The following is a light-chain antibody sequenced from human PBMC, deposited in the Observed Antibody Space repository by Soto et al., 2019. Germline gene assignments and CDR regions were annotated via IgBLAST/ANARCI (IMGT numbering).Light chain of an antibody. CDR3: QQYDRSPWT. Sequence: IVLTQSPGTLSLSPGERATLSCRASQSLSSNYLAWYQQKSGQAPRLLIYDAVTRATGIPDRFSGSGSGIDFTLTISRLEPEDSAVYYCQQYDRSPWTFGQGTKVEIK. CDR2: DAV. CDR1: QSLSSNY. V-gene: IGKV3-20*01. J-gene: IGKJ1*01.